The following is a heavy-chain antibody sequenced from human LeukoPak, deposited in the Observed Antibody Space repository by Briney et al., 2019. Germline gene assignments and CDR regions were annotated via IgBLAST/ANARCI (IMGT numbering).Heavy chain of an antibody. V-gene: IGHV4-4*07. CDR3: ARHYSSGWYYWFDP. CDR1: GGSISSYY. J-gene: IGHJ5*02. CDR2: IYTSGST. D-gene: IGHD6-19*01. Sequence: SETLSLTCTVSGGSISSYYWSWIRQPAGKGLEWIGRIYTSGSTNYNPSLKSRVTMSVDTSKNQFSLKLSSVTAADTAVYYCARHYSSGWYYWFDPWGQGTLVTVSS.